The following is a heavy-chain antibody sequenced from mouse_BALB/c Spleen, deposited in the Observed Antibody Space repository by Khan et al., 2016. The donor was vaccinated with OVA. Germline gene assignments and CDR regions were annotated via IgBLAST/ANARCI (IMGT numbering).Heavy chain of an antibody. CDR3: ASHGHWYFDD. Sequence: QIQLVQSGPELKKPGETVKISCKASGYTFTNYGMNWVKQAPGKGLKWMGWINTYTGEPTYADAFKGRFAFSLETSASTAYLQINNLKNEDTATXICASHGHWYFDDWGAGTTVTVSS. CDR1: GYTFTNYG. D-gene: IGHD1-2*01. V-gene: IGHV9-3-1*01. J-gene: IGHJ1*01. CDR2: INTYTGEP.